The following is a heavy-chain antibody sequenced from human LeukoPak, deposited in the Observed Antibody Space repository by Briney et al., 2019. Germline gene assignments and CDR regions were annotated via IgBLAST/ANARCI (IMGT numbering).Heavy chain of an antibody. V-gene: IGHV3-9*03. CDR2: ISWNSGSI. CDR1: GFTFDDYA. D-gene: IGHD6-19*01. CDR3: AKEVVAVAGTRGFDY. Sequence: GGSLRLSCAASGFTFDDYAMHWVRQAPGKGLEWVSGISWNSGSIGYADSVEGRFAISRDNAKNSLYLQMNSLRAEDVALYYCAKEVVAVAGTRGFDYWGQGTLVTVSS. J-gene: IGHJ4*02.